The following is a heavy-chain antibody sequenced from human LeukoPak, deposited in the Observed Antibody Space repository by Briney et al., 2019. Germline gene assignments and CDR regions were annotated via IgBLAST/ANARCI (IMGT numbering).Heavy chain of an antibody. D-gene: IGHD3-16*01. J-gene: IGHJ4*02. CDR2: IYPGDSDT. CDR1: GYKLTSYW. Sequence: GESLKISCKGSGYKLTSYWIGWVRQMPGKGLEWMGIIYPGDSDTRYSPSFQGQVTISVDKSISTAYLQWISLKSSDTAMYYCARREGGLMYYFDYWGQGTLVTVSS. CDR3: ARREGGLMYYFDY. V-gene: IGHV5-51*01.